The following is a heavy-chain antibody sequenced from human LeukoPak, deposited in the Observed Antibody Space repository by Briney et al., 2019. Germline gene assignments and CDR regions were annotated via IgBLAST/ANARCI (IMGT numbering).Heavy chain of an antibody. CDR3: ARDAPSYQLPPIELDY. CDR1: GFRFNTYW. V-gene: IGHV3-7*01. D-gene: IGHD2-2*01. J-gene: IGHJ4*02. Sequence: SGGSLRLSCAASGFRFNTYWMSWVRQAPGKGLEWVANIKQDGNEKYYADSVKGRFTISRDNGKNSLYLQMNSLRAEDTAVYYCARDAPSYQLPPIELDYWGQGTLVTVSS. CDR2: IKQDGNEK.